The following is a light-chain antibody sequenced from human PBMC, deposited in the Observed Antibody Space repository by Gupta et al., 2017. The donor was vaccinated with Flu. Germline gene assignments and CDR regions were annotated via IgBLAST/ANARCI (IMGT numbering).Light chain of an antibody. CDR1: QSITTT. CDR2: GSS. J-gene: IGKJ5*01. V-gene: IGKV3-15*01. CDR3: QHENICPLT. Sequence: EIVMTQSPATLSVSPGERATLSCRASQSITTTLAWYQQKPGQAPRLLIYGSSTRATGIPARCSGSGSATELTLIISGLQSEDLAVYYCQHENICPLTFGQGTHMEIK.